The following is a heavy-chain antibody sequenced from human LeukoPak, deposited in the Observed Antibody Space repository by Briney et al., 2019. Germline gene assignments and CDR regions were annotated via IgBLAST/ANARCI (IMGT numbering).Heavy chain of an antibody. CDR2: IYTSGST. D-gene: IGHD6-19*01. CDR3: ARDARGRSSGWPYYFDY. Sequence: SETLSLTCTVFGGSISSYYWSWIRQPAGKGLEWIGRIYTSGSTNYNPSLKSRVTMSVDTSKNQFSLKLSSVTAADTAVYYCARDARGRSSGWPYYFDYWGQGTLVTVSS. J-gene: IGHJ4*02. CDR1: GGSISSYY. V-gene: IGHV4-4*07.